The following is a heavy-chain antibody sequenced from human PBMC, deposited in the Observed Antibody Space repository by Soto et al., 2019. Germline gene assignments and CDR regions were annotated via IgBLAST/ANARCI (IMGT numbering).Heavy chain of an antibody. D-gene: IGHD3-22*01. CDR1: GITFSSQA. J-gene: IGHJ4*02. Sequence: EVQLLQSGGGVVQPGGTLRLSCAASGITFSSQAMNWVRQAPGGGLEWVSSLSGSGASTYYADSVKGRFTISRDNSRNTLYLKMHGLRSGDTAIYECVKDHHDDSSAYYGPRFDNWGPGDLVLVSS. CDR2: LSGSGAST. V-gene: IGHV3-23*01. CDR3: VKDHHDDSSAYYGPRFDN.